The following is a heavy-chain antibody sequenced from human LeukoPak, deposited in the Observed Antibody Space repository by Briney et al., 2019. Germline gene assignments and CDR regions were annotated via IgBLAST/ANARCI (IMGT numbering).Heavy chain of an antibody. CDR3: ARYIVGTFDY. D-gene: IGHD1-26*01. CDR1: GFTFSSYS. V-gene: IGHV3-48*04. Sequence: GGSLRLSCAASGFTFSSYSMNWVRQAPGKGLEWVSYISSSSTIYYADSVKGRFTISRDNAKNSLYLQMNSLRAEDTAVYYCARYIVGTFDYWGQGTLVTVSS. J-gene: IGHJ4*02. CDR2: ISSSSTI.